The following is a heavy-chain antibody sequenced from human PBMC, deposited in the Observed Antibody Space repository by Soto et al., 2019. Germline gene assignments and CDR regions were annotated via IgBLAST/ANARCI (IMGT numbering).Heavy chain of an antibody. CDR1: GYAFTWFN. Sequence: ASVKVSCKASGYAFTWFNIHWVRQAPGQWLEWMGWISAYNGNTNYAQKLQGRVTMTTDTSTSTAYMELRSLRSDDTAVYYCARKDYYDSSGYRRDFDYWGQGTLVTVSS. CDR2: ISAYNGNT. V-gene: IGHV1-18*01. J-gene: IGHJ4*02. D-gene: IGHD3-22*01. CDR3: ARKDYYDSSGYRRDFDY.